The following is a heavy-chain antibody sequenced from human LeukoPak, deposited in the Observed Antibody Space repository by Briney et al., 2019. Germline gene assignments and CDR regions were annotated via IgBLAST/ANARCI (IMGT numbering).Heavy chain of an antibody. D-gene: IGHD3-22*01. J-gene: IGHJ4*02. CDR3: ARGPKAYYFDSSGYVFDY. CDR2: INPNSGGT. V-gene: IGHV1-2*02. Sequence: ASVKVSCKASGYTFTSYYMHWVRQAPGQGLEWMGWINPNSGGTNYAQKFQGRVTMTRDTSISTAYMELSRLRSDDTAVYYCARGPKAYYFDSSGYVFDYWGQGTLVTVSS. CDR1: GYTFTSYY.